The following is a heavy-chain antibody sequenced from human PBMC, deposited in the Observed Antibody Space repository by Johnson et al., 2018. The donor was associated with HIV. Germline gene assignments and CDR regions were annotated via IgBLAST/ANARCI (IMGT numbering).Heavy chain of an antibody. V-gene: IGHV3-66*02. J-gene: IGHJ3*02. D-gene: IGHD6-25*01. Sequence: VQLVESGGGVVQSGGSLRLSCAASGITVNTNYMSWVRRAPGKGLEWVSVIFSVGNTYYADSVKGRFTISRDNSKNTLYLQMNSLRAEDTAVYYCARATDQRLDAFDIWGQGTMVTVSS. CDR2: IFSVGNT. CDR1: GITVNTNY. CDR3: ARATDQRLDAFDI.